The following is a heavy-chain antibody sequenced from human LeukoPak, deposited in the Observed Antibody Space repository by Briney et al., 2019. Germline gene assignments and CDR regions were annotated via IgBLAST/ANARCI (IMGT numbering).Heavy chain of an antibody. Sequence: ASVKVSCKASGYTFTSYDINWVRQATGQGLEWMGWMNPNSGNTGYAQKFQGRVTMTTDTSTSTAYMELRSLRSDDTAVYYCARTDSSGYYTLYYYGMDVWGQGTTVTVSS. D-gene: IGHD3-22*01. J-gene: IGHJ6*02. CDR1: GYTFTSYD. CDR3: ARTDSSGYYTLYYYGMDV. CDR2: MNPNSGNT. V-gene: IGHV1-8*01.